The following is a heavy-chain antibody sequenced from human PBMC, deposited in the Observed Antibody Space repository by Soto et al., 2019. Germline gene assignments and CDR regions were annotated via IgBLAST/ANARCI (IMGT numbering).Heavy chain of an antibody. J-gene: IGHJ3*02. CDR2: IYYSGST. V-gene: IGHV4-30-4*01. Sequence: QVQLQESGPGLVKPSQTLSLTCTVSGGSISSGDHCWSWIRQPPGKGLEWIGYIYYSGSTYYNPSRKSRVTISVDTSKNQFSRKLSSVTAADTAVYYCARYCSGGSCYRDAFDIWGQGTMVTVSS. D-gene: IGHD2-15*01. CDR1: GGSISSGDHC. CDR3: ARYCSGGSCYRDAFDI.